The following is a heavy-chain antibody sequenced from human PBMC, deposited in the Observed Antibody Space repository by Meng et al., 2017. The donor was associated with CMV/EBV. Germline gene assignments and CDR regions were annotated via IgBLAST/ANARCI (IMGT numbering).Heavy chain of an antibody. CDR3: ARDQMLRGVYYYYYGMDV. D-gene: IGHD3-10*01. J-gene: IGHJ6*02. Sequence: SETLSLTCTVSGGSFSSGSYYWSWIRQPPGKGLEWIGYIYYSGCTNYNPSLKSRVTISVDTSKNQFSLKLSSVTAADTAVYYCARDQMLRGVYYYYYGMDVWGQGTTVTVSS. CDR2: IYYSGCT. CDR1: GGSFSSGSYY. V-gene: IGHV4-61*01.